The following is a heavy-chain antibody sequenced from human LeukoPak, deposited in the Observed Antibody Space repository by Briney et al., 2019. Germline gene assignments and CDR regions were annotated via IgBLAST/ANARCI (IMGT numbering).Heavy chain of an antibody. V-gene: IGHV1-46*01. D-gene: IGHD6-19*01. CDR1: GYTFTGYY. J-gene: IGHJ4*02. CDR2: INPSGGST. Sequence: ASVKVSCKASGYTFTGYYMHWVRQAPGQGLEWMGIINPSGGSTSYAEKFQGRVTMTRDMSTSTVYMELSSLRSEDTAVYYCARTVAGMFDYWGQGTLVTVSS. CDR3: ARTVAGMFDY.